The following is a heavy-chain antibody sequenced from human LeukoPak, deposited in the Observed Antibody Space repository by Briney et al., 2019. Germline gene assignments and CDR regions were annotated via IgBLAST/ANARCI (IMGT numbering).Heavy chain of an antibody. CDR2: IYYSGST. D-gene: IGHD3-3*01. Sequence: PSETLSLTCTVSGGSISSSSYYWGWIRQPPGKGLEWIVSIYYSGSTYYNPSLKSRVTISVDTSKNQFSLKLSSVTAADTAVYYCARQYYDFWSGYYDYYYYGMDVWGQGTTVTVSS. V-gene: IGHV4-39*01. CDR3: ARQYYDFWSGYYDYYYYGMDV. J-gene: IGHJ6*02. CDR1: GGSISSSSYY.